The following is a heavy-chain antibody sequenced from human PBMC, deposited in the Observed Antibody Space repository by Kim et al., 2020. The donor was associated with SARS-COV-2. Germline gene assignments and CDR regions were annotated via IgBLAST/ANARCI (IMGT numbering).Heavy chain of an antibody. J-gene: IGHJ6*02. D-gene: IGHD3-10*01. CDR3: ASGRGFRELVSGMGV. V-gene: IGHV3-30*01. Sequence: DSVKGRITISRDNSMNTLYLQMNSLRAEDTAVYYCASGRGFRELVSGMGVWGQGTTVTVSS.